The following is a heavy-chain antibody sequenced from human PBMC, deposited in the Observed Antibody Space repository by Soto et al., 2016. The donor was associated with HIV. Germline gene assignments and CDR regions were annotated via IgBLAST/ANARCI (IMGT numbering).Heavy chain of an antibody. Sequence: QLVQSGPEVKKPGTSVKVSCKASGFTFTTSALQWVRQARGQRLEWIGWIVVGSGNTNYAQKFQERVTITRDMSTSTAYMELSSLRSEDTAVYYCAAAVLRPNYYDSSGYSTYDASDIWGQGTMVTVSS. J-gene: IGHJ3*02. CDR2: IVVGSGNT. D-gene: IGHD3-22*01. CDR1: GFTFTTSA. CDR3: AAAVLRPNYYDSSGYSTYDASDI. V-gene: IGHV1-58*01.